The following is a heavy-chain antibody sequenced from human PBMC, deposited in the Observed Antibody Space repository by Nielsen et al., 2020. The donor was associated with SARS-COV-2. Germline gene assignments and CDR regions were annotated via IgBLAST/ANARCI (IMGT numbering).Heavy chain of an antibody. J-gene: IGHJ4*02. Sequence: SETLSLTCAVSGDSITSDHWWSWVRQPPGKGPEWIGDIYHTGATNYNSSLKSRVTMSRDRSKNQISLDLSFVTAADTAVYYCARGDLTHNYFDFWGQGTLVTVSS. V-gene: IGHV4-4*02. D-gene: IGHD3-3*01. CDR2: IYHTGAT. CDR1: GDSITSDHW. CDR3: ARGDLTHNYFDF.